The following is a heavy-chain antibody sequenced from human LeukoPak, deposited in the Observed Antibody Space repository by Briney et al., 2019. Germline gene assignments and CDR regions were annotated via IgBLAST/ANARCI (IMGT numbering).Heavy chain of an antibody. CDR2: IYYSGST. CDR3: ATSYYSYGHFDY. D-gene: IGHD5-18*01. J-gene: IGHJ4*02. V-gene: IGHV4-39*01. CDR1: GGSISSSSYY. Sequence: SETLSLTCTVSGGSISSSSYYWGWIRQPPGKGLEWIGSIYYSGSTYYSPSLKSRVTMSVDTSKNQFSLKLNSVTAADTAVYYCATSYYSYGHFDYWGQGTLVTASS.